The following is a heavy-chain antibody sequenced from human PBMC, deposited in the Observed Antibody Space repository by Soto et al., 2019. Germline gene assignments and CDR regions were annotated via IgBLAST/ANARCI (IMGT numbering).Heavy chain of an antibody. V-gene: IGHV3-33*01. Sequence: GGSLRLSCAASGFSLSAYGIHWVRQAPGKGLEWVAVIWDDGKNRRYGDSVRGRFTVSSDNSKTTVFLQMDSLRVEDTAVYYCARDRELGRTSPYFDFWGQGTLVTVPS. CDR1: GFSLSAYG. D-gene: IGHD3-10*01. J-gene: IGHJ4*02. CDR3: ARDRELGRTSPYFDF. CDR2: IWDDGKNR.